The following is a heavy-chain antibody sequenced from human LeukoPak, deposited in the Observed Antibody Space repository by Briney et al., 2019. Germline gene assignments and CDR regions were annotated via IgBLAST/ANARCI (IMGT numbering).Heavy chain of an antibody. D-gene: IGHD1-26*01. Sequence: GGSLRLSCAASGFTFSSHSMNWVRQAPGKGLEWVSYISSSSSYIYYADSVKGRFTISRDNAKNSLYLQMNSLRAEDTAVYYCAMEGYSGNYPAYWGQGTLVTVSS. J-gene: IGHJ4*02. CDR3: AMEGYSGNYPAY. CDR2: ISSSSSYI. CDR1: GFTFSSHS. V-gene: IGHV3-21*05.